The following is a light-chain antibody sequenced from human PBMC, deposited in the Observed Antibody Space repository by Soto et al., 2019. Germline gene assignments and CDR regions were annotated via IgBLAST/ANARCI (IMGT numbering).Light chain of an antibody. CDR2: DTN. V-gene: IGLV7-46*01. J-gene: IGLJ2*01. CDR1: TGAVTSGHY. Sequence: QAVVTQEPSVTVSPGGTVTLTCGASTGAVTSGHYPYWFQQKPGQAPRTLIYDTNNKHSWTPARFSGSLLGGKAALTLSGAQPEDEAEYFCLLSYTGARVFGGGTQLTVL. CDR3: LLSYTGARV.